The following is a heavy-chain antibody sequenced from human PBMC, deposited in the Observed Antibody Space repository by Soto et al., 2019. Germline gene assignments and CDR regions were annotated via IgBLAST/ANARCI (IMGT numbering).Heavy chain of an antibody. Sequence: GGSLRLSCAASGFTFNRYGMSWVRQAPGKGLEWVSAISGSGDSTYYADSVKGRFTISGDSSNNTLYLQMNNLRADDTALYFCVKLRLELLYLDSWGLGALVTVSS. CDR1: GFTFNRYG. J-gene: IGHJ4*02. CDR2: ISGSGDST. V-gene: IGHV3-23*01. D-gene: IGHD1-7*01. CDR3: VKLRLELLYLDS.